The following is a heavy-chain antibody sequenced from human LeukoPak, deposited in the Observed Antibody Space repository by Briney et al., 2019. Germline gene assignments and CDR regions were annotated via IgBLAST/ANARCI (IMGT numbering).Heavy chain of an antibody. CDR3: AREGYTLPFDY. Sequence: SETLSLTCTVSGGSISSGDYYWSWIRQPPGQGLEWIGYIYYSGSTYYNPSLKSRVTISVDTSKNQFSLKLSSVTAADTAVYYCAREGYTLPFDYWGQGTLVTVSS. D-gene: IGHD5-24*01. V-gene: IGHV4-30-4*01. CDR1: GGSISSGDYY. CDR2: IYYSGST. J-gene: IGHJ4*02.